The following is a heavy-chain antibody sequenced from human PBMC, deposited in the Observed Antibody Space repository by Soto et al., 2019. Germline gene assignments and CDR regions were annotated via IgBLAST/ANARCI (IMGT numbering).Heavy chain of an antibody. V-gene: IGHV3-7*01. J-gene: IGHJ3*02. D-gene: IGHD3-10*01. CDR3: ATAFMVRGRRLAFDI. CDR2: IKQDGSEK. Sequence: GGSLRLSCAASGFTFSSYWMSWVRQAPGKGLEWVANIKQDGSEKYYVGSVKGRFTISRDNAKNSLYLQMNSLRAEDTAVYYCATAFMVRGRRLAFDIWGQGTMVTVSS. CDR1: GFTFSSYW.